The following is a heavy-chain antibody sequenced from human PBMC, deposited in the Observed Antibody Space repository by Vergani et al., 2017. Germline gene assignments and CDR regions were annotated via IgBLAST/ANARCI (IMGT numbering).Heavy chain of an antibody. CDR3: ARGTCGSSWYRQPGTCGGYNWFDP. Sequence: QVQLQQWGAGLLKPSETLSLTCAVYGGSFSGYYWSWIRQPPGKGLEWIGEINHSGSTNTNPSLKSRVTISVDTSTNQFSLRLSSVTAADTSVYYCARGTCGSSWYRQPGTCGGYNWFDPWGQGTLVTVSS. J-gene: IGHJ5*02. CDR1: GGSFSGYY. V-gene: IGHV4-34*01. D-gene: IGHD6-13*01. CDR2: INHSGST.